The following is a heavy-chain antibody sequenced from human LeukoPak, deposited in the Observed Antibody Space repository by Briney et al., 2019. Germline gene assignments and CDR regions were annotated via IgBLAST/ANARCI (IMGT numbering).Heavy chain of an antibody. D-gene: IGHD3-10*01. V-gene: IGHV3-23*01. CDR1: GFTFSSYA. Sequence: PGGSLRLSCAASGFTFSSYAMSWVRQAPGKGLEWVSAISGSGGSTYYADSVKGRFTISRDNSRNTLYLQVDSLRAEDTAVYYCARDYRGVIPFDYWGQGTLVTVSS. CDR2: ISGSGGST. CDR3: ARDYRGVIPFDY. J-gene: IGHJ4*02.